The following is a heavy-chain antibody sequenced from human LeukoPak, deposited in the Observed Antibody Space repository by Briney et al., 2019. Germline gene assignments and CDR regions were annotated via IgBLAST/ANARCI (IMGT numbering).Heavy chain of an antibody. CDR2: ISGSGGST. V-gene: IGHV3-23*01. CDR3: TTYLERSSGWYFWFDP. CDR1: GFTFSSYA. J-gene: IGHJ5*02. Sequence: AGGSLRLSCAASGFTFSSYAMSWVRQAPGKGLEWVSAISGSGGSTYYADSVKGRFTISRDNSKNTLYLQMNSLKTEDTAVYYCTTYLERSSGWYFWFDPWGQGTLVTVSS. D-gene: IGHD6-19*01.